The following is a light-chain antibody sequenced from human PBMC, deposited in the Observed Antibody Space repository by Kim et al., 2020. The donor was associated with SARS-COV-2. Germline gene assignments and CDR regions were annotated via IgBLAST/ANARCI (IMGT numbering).Light chain of an antibody. CDR2: GKN. CDR3: NSRDSSGNVV. V-gene: IGLV3-19*01. J-gene: IGLJ2*01. Sequence: VALGQTVRIKCQGYSLRSYYASWYQQKPGQAPVLVIYGKNNRPSGIPDRFSGSSSGNTASLTITGAQAEDEADYYCNSRDSSGNVVFGGGTQLTVL. CDR1: SLRSYY.